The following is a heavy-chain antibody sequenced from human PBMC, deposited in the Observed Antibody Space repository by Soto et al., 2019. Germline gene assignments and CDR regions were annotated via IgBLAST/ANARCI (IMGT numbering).Heavy chain of an antibody. CDR2: IRGGGGGT. CDR1: GFTLSSYA. V-gene: IGHV3-23*01. D-gene: IGHD6-19*01. J-gene: IGHJ3*02. Sequence: GGSLRLSCAASGFTLSSYAMSWVRQAPGKGLEWVSTIRGGGGGTYYAGSVKGRFTISRDNSKNTLYLQMNSLGVEDTAVYYCAKGLTSGWYYSDAFDIWGQGTMVTVSS. CDR3: AKGLTSGWYYSDAFDI.